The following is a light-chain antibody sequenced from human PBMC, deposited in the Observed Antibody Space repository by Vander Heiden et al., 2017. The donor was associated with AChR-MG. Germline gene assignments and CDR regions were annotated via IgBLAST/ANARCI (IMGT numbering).Light chain of an antibody. V-gene: IGKV1-33*01. CDR2: DAS. CDR3: QQDDNLPLT. CDR1: QDISNY. J-gene: IGKJ4*01. Sequence: DIQMTQSPSSLSASVGDRVTITCQASQDISNYLNWYQQKPGKAPKLLIYDASNLKTGVPSRFSGSGSGTDFTFTISSLQPEDIATYYCQQDDNLPLTFGGGTKVEIK.